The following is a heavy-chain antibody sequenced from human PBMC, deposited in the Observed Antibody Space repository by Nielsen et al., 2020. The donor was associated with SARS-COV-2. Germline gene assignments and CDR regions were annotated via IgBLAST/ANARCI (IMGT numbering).Heavy chain of an antibody. CDR3: ARIQWGGFDY. CDR1: GFTFSDYY. CDR2: ISSSSSYT. D-gene: IGHD3-16*01. Sequence: GESLKISCAASGFTFSDYYMSWIRQAPGKGLEWVSYISSSSSYTNYADSVKGRFTISRDNAKNSLYLQMNSLRAEDTAVYYCARIQWGGFDYWGQGTLVTVSS. J-gene: IGHJ4*02. V-gene: IGHV3-11*03.